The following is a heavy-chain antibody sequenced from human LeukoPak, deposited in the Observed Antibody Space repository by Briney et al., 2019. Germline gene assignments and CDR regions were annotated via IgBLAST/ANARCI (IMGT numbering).Heavy chain of an antibody. CDR2: ISGSGGST. J-gene: IGHJ4*02. V-gene: IGHV3-23*01. Sequence: WGSLILSCAASGFTFSSYAMSWVRQAPGKGLELVLAISGSGGSTYYADSVKGRFTISRDNSKNTLYLQMNSLRAEDTAASYCAKGIVVVPAAIDYWGQGTLVTVSS. D-gene: IGHD2-2*01. CDR1: GFTFSSYA. CDR3: AKGIVVVPAAIDY.